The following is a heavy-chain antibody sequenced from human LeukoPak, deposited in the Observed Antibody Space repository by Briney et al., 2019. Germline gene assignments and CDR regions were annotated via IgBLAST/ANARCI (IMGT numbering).Heavy chain of an antibody. CDR2: IYPGDSDT. Sequence: GESLKISCRGSGYSFTSYWIGWVRQMPGKGLEWMGIIYPGDSDTRYGPSFQGQVTISADKSISTAYLQWSSLKASDTAMYYCARPLEGSSSPFDYWGQGTLVTVSS. V-gene: IGHV5-51*01. CDR1: GYSFTSYW. D-gene: IGHD6-6*01. J-gene: IGHJ4*02. CDR3: ARPLEGSSSPFDY.